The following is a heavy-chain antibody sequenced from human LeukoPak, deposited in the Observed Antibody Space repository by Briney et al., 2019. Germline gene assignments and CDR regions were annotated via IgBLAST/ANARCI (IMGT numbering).Heavy chain of an antibody. Sequence: SETLSLTCTVSGGSISSGGYYWSWIRQHPGKGLEWIGYIYYSGSTYYNPSLKSRVTISVDTSKNQFSLKPSSVTAADTAVYYCARDSGYDFPFDYWGQGTLVTVSS. CDR3: ARDSGYDFPFDY. V-gene: IGHV4-31*03. CDR2: IYYSGST. CDR1: GGSISSGGYY. J-gene: IGHJ4*02. D-gene: IGHD5-12*01.